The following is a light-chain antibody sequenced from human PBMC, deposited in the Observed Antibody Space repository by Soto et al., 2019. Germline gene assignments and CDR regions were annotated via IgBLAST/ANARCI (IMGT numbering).Light chain of an antibody. CDR1: QTISSW. CDR3: QQGYSSAIT. V-gene: IGKV1-5*03. J-gene: IGKJ5*01. CDR2: KAS. Sequence: DIQMTQSPSPLSGSVGDRVTITCRASQTISSWLAWYQQKPGKAPKFMIYKASSLESGVPSRFSGSGSGTDFTLTISSLQPEDFATYYCQQGYSSAITFGQGTRLEIK.